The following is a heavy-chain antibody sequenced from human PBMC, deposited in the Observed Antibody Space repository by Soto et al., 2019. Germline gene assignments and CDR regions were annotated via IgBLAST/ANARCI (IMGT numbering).Heavy chain of an antibody. V-gene: IGHV4-4*02. J-gene: IGHJ5*02. CDR1: GDSISSSNW. CDR3: ARVRQYCSATSCYLDP. D-gene: IGHD2-2*01. CDR2: IHHSGTT. Sequence: TLSLTCAVSGDSISSSNWWHWVRQPPGKGLEWIGEIHHSGTTNYNPSLKSRVAISVDRSKNQFSLKLNSVTAADTAVYYCARVRQYCSATSCYLDPWGQGTLVTVSS.